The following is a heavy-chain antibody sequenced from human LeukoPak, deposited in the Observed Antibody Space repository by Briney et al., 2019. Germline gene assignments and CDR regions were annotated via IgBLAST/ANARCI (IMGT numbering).Heavy chain of an antibody. J-gene: IGHJ3*02. CDR2: INPNSGGT. Sequence: ASVKLSCKASGYSFTGYYRNWVRQAPGQGLEWMGWINPNSGGTNYAQNFQGRVTMTRDTSISTAYMEMSRLRSDDTALYYCARVWQYNRSSGAFDIWGERRIVTVSS. CDR3: ARVWQYNRSSGAFDI. V-gene: IGHV1-2*02. D-gene: IGHD6-6*01. CDR1: GYSFTGYY.